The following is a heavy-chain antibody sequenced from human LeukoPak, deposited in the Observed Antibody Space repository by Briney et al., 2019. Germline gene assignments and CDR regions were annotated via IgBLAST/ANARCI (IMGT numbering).Heavy chain of an antibody. CDR2: IYSDGAT. CDR3: ARSNYGGLDY. D-gene: IGHD4-23*01. Sequence: GGSLRLSCAASGFIISNQYLSWVRQAPAKGLEWVSIIYSDGATYFADSMKGRFTLFRDSSKNMLYLQMNNLRAEDTAVYYCARSNYGGLDYWGQGTLVTVSS. J-gene: IGHJ4*02. V-gene: IGHV3-53*01. CDR1: GFIISNQY.